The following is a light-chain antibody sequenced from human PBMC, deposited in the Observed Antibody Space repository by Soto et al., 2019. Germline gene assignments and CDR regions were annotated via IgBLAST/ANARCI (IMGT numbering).Light chain of an antibody. CDR1: SSDVGGYNY. CDR2: EVS. J-gene: IGLJ2*01. V-gene: IGLV2-8*01. Sequence: QSALTQPPSASGSPGQSVTISCTGTSSDVGGYNYVSWYQHHPGKGPKLMIYEVSKRPSGVPDRFSGSKSGNTASLTVSGLQEEDEADYYCSSYAGTNPIFGGGTKLTVL. CDR3: SSYAGTNPI.